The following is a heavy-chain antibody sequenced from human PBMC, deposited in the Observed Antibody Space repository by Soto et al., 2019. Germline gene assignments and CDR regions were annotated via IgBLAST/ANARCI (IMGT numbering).Heavy chain of an antibody. CDR2: ISSSSSVI. J-gene: IGHJ6*03. D-gene: IGHD7-27*01. Sequence: EVQLVESGGGLVQPGGSLRLSCATSGFILSDCAMNWVRQAPGKGLEWVSYISSSSSVIDYADSVKGRFTVSRDNARNSLYLQMNSLRAEDTAVYYCDRALSWGSNWYYYMDVWGKGTTVTVAS. CDR3: DRALSWGSNWYYYMDV. CDR1: GFILSDCA. V-gene: IGHV3-48*01.